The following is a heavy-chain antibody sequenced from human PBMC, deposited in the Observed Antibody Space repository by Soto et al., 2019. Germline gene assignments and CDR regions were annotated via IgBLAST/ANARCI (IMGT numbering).Heavy chain of an antibody. Sequence: QLQLQESGPGLVKPSETLSLTCTVSGGSISSSSYYWGWIRQPPGKGLEWIGSIYYSGSTYYNPSLKSRVTISVDTSKNQFSLKLSSVTAADTAVYYCASLSYYDFWSGYSAEPQRDAFDIWGQGTMVTVSS. CDR1: GGSISSSSYY. J-gene: IGHJ3*02. D-gene: IGHD3-3*01. CDR3: ASLSYYDFWSGYSAEPQRDAFDI. V-gene: IGHV4-39*01. CDR2: IYYSGST.